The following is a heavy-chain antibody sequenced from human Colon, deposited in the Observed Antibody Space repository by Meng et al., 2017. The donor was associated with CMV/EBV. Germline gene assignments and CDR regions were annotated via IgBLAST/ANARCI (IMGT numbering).Heavy chain of an antibody. J-gene: IGHJ5*02. CDR1: SDSSY. CDR2: IFYSGNT. CDR3: ARGDKERSGGGYDRVRFDP. V-gene: IGHV4-61*01. Sequence: SDSSYGGWIRQPIGKGLEWIGYIFYSGNTHYNPSLKGRVTISLDTSNNRFSLKLSSVTAADTAVYYCARGDKERSGGGYDRVRFDPWGQGTLVTVSS. D-gene: IGHD5-12*01.